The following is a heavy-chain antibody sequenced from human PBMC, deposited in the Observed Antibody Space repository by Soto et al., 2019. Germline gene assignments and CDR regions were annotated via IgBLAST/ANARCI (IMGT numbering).Heavy chain of an antibody. CDR1: GFTFSSYS. Sequence: EVQLVESGGGLVQPGGSLRLSCAASGFTFSSYSMNWVRQAPGKGLEWVSYISSSSSTIYYADSVKGRFTISRDNAKNSLYLQMNRLRAEDTAVYYCARGLKSSGRLYNWFDPWGQGTLVTVSS. V-gene: IGHV3-48*01. CDR2: ISSSSSTI. D-gene: IGHD3-22*01. CDR3: ARGLKSSGRLYNWFDP. J-gene: IGHJ5*02.